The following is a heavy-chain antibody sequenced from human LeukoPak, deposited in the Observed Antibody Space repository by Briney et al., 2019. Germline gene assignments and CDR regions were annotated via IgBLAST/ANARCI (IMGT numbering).Heavy chain of an antibody. CDR2: ISRSGTTV. CDR1: DFTFSSYE. D-gene: IGHD4-17*01. Sequence: GGSLRLSCSASDFTFSSYEMNWVRQAPGKGLEWISYISRSGTTVYYADSVKGRFTISRDNAKNSLYLQMTSLRVEDTAVYYCARPSTVTSLVVGYYFYGMDLWGQGTTVTVSS. V-gene: IGHV3-48*03. J-gene: IGHJ6*02. CDR3: ARPSTVTSLVVGYYFYGMDL.